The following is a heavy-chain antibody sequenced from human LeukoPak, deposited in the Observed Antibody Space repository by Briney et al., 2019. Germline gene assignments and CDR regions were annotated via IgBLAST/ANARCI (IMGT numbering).Heavy chain of an antibody. J-gene: IGHJ4*02. CDR3: AKSYNGYESKPDY. Sequence: GGSLRLSCAASGFTFSSYAMSWVRQAPGKGLQWVSSISNSGGRTFYTDSVKGRFTISRDNSKITLYLQMNSLRAEDTAVYYCAKSYNGYESKPDYWGQGTLVTVSS. CDR2: ISNSGGRT. V-gene: IGHV3-23*01. D-gene: IGHD5-12*01. CDR1: GFTFSSYA.